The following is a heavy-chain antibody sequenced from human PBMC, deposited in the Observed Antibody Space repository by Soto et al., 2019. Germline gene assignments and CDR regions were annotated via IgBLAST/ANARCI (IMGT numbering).Heavy chain of an antibody. Sequence: AGSLRLSCAASGFDFSSHDMNWVRQAPGKGLEWVSYINRRGITHYADSVEGRFTISRDNAQNSLFLQMLSLRDEDTAVYYCARDAAEINSYYIDSWGQGALVTVSS. D-gene: IGHD3-16*01. J-gene: IGHJ4*02. CDR1: GFDFSSHD. V-gene: IGHV3-48*02. CDR2: INRRGIT. CDR3: ARDAAEINSYYIDS.